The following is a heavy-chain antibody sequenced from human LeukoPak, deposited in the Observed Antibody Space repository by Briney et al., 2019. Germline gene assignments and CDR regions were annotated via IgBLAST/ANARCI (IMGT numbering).Heavy chain of an antibody. D-gene: IGHD4-17*01. CDR1: GFAFSGFA. CDR3: ARGRGGDYVPSRFDY. Sequence: GGSLRLSCSGSGFAFSGFAMGWVRQAPGKGLEWVSSISGSGDNTYYADSVDGRFIVSRDNTKNTLYLQTNSLRAEDTALYYCARGRGGDYVPSRFDYWGQGTLVTVSS. V-gene: IGHV3-23*01. J-gene: IGHJ4*02. CDR2: ISGSGDNT.